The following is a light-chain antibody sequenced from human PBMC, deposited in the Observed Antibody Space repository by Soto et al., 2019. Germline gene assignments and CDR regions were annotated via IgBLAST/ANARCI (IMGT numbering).Light chain of an antibody. CDR2: WAS. Sequence: DIVMTQSPDFLAVSLGGRATINCKSSRSVFYSSDSKNYLAWYQQRPGQSPKLLLYWASTRESGVPDRFSGSGSGTDFTLTISSLQADDVADYYCQQYFSSPLTFGPGTKVEI. CDR1: RSVFYSSDSKNY. J-gene: IGKJ3*01. CDR3: QQYFSSPLT. V-gene: IGKV4-1*01.